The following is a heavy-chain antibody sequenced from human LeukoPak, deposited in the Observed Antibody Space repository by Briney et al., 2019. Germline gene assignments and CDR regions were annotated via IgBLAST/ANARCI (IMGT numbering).Heavy chain of an antibody. V-gene: IGHV1-2*02. Sequence: ASEKVSFTASAYTFTNYYLHWVRHAHGQGQEWKGCINPNGGGTYYAQKFQDRVTMTRDTSINTAYMELSRLRSDDTAMYYCAREGAPRITGTTNPFDPWGQGTLVTVSS. D-gene: IGHD1-7*01. CDR2: INPNGGGT. CDR1: AYTFTNYY. CDR3: AREGAPRITGTTNPFDP. J-gene: IGHJ5*02.